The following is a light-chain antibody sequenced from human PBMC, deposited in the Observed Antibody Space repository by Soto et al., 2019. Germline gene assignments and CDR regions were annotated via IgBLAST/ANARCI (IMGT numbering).Light chain of an antibody. CDR1: QSVSSN. V-gene: IGKV3-15*01. CDR3: QQYNNWPLSLT. J-gene: IGKJ4*01. CDR2: VAS. Sequence: EIVMTQSPATLSVSPVERATLSCRASQSVSSNLACYQQKPGQAPRLLIYVASTRATGIPARFSGSGSGTEFTLTISSLQSEDFAVYYCQQYNNWPLSLTFGGGTKVDIK.